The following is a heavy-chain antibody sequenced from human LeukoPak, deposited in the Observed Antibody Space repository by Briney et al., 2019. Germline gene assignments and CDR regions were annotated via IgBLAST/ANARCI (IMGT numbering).Heavy chain of an antibody. CDR3: ARSITMVRGVYYYMDV. D-gene: IGHD3-10*01. Sequence: GGSLRLSCAASGFSFTTYWIGWVRQMPGKGLEWMGIIYPGDSDTRYSPSFQGQVTISADKSISTAYLQWSSLKASDTAMYYCARSITMVRGVYYYMDVWGKGTTVTVSS. CDR2: IYPGDSDT. V-gene: IGHV5-51*01. J-gene: IGHJ6*03. CDR1: GFSFTTYW.